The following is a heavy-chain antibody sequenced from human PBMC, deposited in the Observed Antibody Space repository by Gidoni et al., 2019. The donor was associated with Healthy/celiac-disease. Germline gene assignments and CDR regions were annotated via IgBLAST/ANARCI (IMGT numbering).Heavy chain of an antibody. CDR1: GFPFRSYA. V-gene: IGHV3-23*01. CDR3: AKDPIPPETPWYYYGMDV. Sequence: EVQLLESGGGLVQPGGSLRLSCAASGFPFRSYAMIWVRQAPGKGLEWVSAISGSGGSTYYADSVKGRFTISRDNSKNTLYLQMNSLRAEDTAVYYCAKDPIPPETPWYYYGMDVWGQGTTVTVSS. J-gene: IGHJ6*02. D-gene: IGHD2-21*01. CDR2: ISGSGGST.